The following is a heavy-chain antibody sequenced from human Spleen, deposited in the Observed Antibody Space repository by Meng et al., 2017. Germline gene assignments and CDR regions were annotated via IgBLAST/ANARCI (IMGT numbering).Heavy chain of an antibody. Sequence: ASVKVSCKASGYTFTSYGISWVRQAPGQGLEWMGWISAYNGNTNYAQKLQGRVTMTTDTSTSTAYMELRSLRSDDTAVYYCARYRPPYSSGWNAGDHDYWGQGTLVTVSS. V-gene: IGHV1-18*01. CDR3: ARYRPPYSSGWNAGDHDY. J-gene: IGHJ4*02. CDR1: GYTFTSYG. D-gene: IGHD6-19*01. CDR2: ISAYNGNT.